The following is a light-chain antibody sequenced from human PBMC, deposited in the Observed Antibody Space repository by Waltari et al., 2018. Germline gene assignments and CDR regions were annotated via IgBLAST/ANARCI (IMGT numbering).Light chain of an antibody. V-gene: IGKV1-5*03. CDR3: QQYNSYSLLT. CDR1: QSISNW. Sequence: DIQMTQSPSTLSASVGDRFTITCRASQSISNWLAWYQQKPGKAPKLLIYKASTLESGSPSRFSGSGSGTEFTRTISSLQPDDFATYYCQQYNSYSLLTFGGGTKVEIK. CDR2: KAS. J-gene: IGKJ4*01.